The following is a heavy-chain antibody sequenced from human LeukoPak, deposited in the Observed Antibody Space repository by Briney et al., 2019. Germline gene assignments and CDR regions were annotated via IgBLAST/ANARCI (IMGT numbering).Heavy chain of an antibody. V-gene: IGHV3-74*01. CDR2: INIDGRTI. CDR1: GLTFNNYW. J-gene: IGHJ5*02. Sequence: PGGSLRLSCAASGLTFNNYWMHWVRQTPGKGLEWVSRINIDGRTINYADSVKGRFTISRDNAKNSLYLQMNSLRAEDTAVYYCARDVRYSSSYWFDPWGQGTLVTVSS. CDR3: ARDVRYSSSYWFDP. D-gene: IGHD6-13*01.